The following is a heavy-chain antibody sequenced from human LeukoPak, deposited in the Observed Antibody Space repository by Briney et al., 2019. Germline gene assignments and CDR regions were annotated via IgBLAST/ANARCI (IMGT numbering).Heavy chain of an antibody. D-gene: IGHD1-1*01. CDR1: GFTFSTYT. CDR3: ARGNDLDY. V-gene: IGHV3-21*01. J-gene: IGHJ4*02. CDR2: ISSGSSYI. Sequence: SGGSLRLSCAASGFTFSTYTMNWVRQAPGKGLEWVSSISSGSSYIYYADSVKGRFTIPRDNAKNSLYLQMNSLRAEDTAVYYCARGNDLDYWGQGTLVTVSS.